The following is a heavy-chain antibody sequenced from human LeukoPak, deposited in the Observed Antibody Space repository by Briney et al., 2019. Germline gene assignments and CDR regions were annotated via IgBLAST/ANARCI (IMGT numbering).Heavy chain of an antibody. CDR3: AREVANSYYFDR. V-gene: IGHV3-53*01. Sequence: GSLRLSCSASGFTVSNNYMSWVRQAPGEGLEWVSVIYSGGSAYYADSVRGRFTISRDNSKNTLYLQMNSLRAEDTAVYYCAREVANSYYFDRWGPGTPVTVSS. D-gene: IGHD3-16*01. CDR1: GFTVSNNY. J-gene: IGHJ4*02. CDR2: IYSGGSA.